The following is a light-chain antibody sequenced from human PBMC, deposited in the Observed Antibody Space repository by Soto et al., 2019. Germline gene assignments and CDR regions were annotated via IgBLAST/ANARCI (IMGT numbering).Light chain of an antibody. CDR2: SNN. V-gene: IGLV1-44*01. CDR3: AAWDDSLNAVV. CDR1: SSNIGRNT. Sequence: QSVLTQPPSASGTPGQRVTISCSGSSSNIGRNTVNWYQQLPGTAPKVLIYSNNQRPSGVPDRLSGSKSGTSASLAISGLXXEDEADYYCAAWDDSLNAVVFGGGTKLTVL. J-gene: IGLJ2*01.